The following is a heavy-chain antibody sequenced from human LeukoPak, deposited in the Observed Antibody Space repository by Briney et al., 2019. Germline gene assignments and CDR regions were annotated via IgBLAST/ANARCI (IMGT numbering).Heavy chain of an antibody. D-gene: IGHD3-22*01. V-gene: IGHV3-23*01. CDR3: ARSQGGYSSGYYKPFDY. J-gene: IGHJ4*02. CDR1: GFTFSSYA. CDR2: ISGSGGST. Sequence: GGSLRLSCAASGFTFSSYAMSWVRQAPGRGLEWVPAISGSGGSTYYADSVKGRFTISRDNSKNTLYLQMNSLRAEDTAVYYCARSQGGYSSGYYKPFDYWGQGTLVTVSS.